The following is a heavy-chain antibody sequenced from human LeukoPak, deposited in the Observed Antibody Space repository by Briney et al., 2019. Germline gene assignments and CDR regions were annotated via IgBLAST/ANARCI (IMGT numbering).Heavy chain of an antibody. CDR3: ASRLYCSNTRCRNFPFAY. V-gene: IGHV1-18*01. CDR1: GYTFTSYG. J-gene: IGHJ4*02. CDR2: ISPYNGNT. Sequence: ASVKVSCKASGYTFTSYGISWVRQAPGQGLEWMGWISPYNGNTNYAQKLQGRVTMTTDTSTSTAYMELRSLRSDDTAVYYCASRLYCSNTRCRNFPFAYWGQGTLVTVSS. D-gene: IGHD2-2*01.